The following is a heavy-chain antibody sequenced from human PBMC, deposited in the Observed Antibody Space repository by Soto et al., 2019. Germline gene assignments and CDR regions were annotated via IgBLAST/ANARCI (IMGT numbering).Heavy chain of an antibody. Sequence: ASVKVSCKASGYTFTSYGISGVRQAPGQGLEWMGLLIPYNGDRIYAQKFQGRVILTTDTVTNTAYMELGSLRSDDTAVYYCVRDASSGYRGWWDPWGQGTLVTVSS. CDR1: GYTFTSYG. D-gene: IGHD5-12*01. CDR3: VRDASSGYRGWWDP. V-gene: IGHV1-18*01. CDR2: LIPYNGDR. J-gene: IGHJ5*02.